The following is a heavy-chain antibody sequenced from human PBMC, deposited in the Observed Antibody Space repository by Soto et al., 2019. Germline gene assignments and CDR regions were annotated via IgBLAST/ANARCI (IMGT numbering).Heavy chain of an antibody. J-gene: IGHJ4*02. V-gene: IGHV5-10-1*01. CDR1: GYSFTTFW. D-gene: IGHD4-17*01. CDR2: IDLSQSHS. Sequence: VESLKISCEGSGYSFTTFWIGWVRQMPGKGLEWMGRIDLSQSHSKYSPSFPGHVTLPADKSISTAYLQWSSLRASDTATYDCARRAIYGDYVGSWGQGPLVTVPS. CDR3: ARRAIYGDYVGS.